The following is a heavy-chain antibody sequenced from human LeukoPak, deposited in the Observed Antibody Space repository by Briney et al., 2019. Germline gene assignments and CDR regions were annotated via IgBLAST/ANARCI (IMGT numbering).Heavy chain of an antibody. Sequence: SETLSLTCTVSGDSIRNYYWNWIRQPPGKGLEWIGYIDYSGRTLYNPSLESRVTISRDTSKTQFSLKPSSVTAADTAVYYCERRKDSSRWNGRDNWFDPWGQGTLVTVSS. V-gene: IGHV4-59*08. D-gene: IGHD3-22*01. CDR1: GDSIRNYY. CDR3: ERRKDSSRWNGRDNWFDP. CDR2: IDYSGRT. J-gene: IGHJ5*02.